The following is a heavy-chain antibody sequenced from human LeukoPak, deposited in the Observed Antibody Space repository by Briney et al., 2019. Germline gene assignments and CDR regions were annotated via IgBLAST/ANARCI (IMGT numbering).Heavy chain of an antibody. CDR1: GFTFSSYS. CDR3: ASTKENRYYYDSSGYPDY. J-gene: IGHJ4*02. V-gene: IGHV3-21*01. CDR2: ISSSSSYI. D-gene: IGHD3-22*01. Sequence: GGSLRLSCAASGFTFSSYSMNWVRQAPGKGLEWVSSISSSSSYIYYADSVKGRFTISRDNAKNSLYLQMNSLRAEDTAVYYCASTKENRYYYDSSGYPDYWGQGTLVTVSS.